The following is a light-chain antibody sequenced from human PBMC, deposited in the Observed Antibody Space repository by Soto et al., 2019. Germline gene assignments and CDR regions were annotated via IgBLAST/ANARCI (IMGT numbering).Light chain of an antibody. V-gene: IGKV1-5*03. J-gene: IGKJ1*01. CDR2: KAS. CDR3: QHYNSYSEA. CDR1: QSISSW. Sequence: DIRMTQSPSTLSASVGDSVTITCGASQSISSWLAWYQQKPGKAPKILIYKASTLKSGVPSRFRGMGSRTEFTLTLSRLQPDDFKTYYCQHYNSYSEAFGQGTKVDI.